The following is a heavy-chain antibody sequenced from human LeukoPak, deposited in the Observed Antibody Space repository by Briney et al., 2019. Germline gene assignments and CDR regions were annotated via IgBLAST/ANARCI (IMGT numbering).Heavy chain of an antibody. J-gene: IGHJ4*02. CDR3: ARERYDFWSGYFDY. D-gene: IGHD3-3*01. Sequence: GGSLRLSCAASGFTVSGNYMSWVRRAPGKGLEWVSVIYSGGSTYYADSVKGRFTISRDNSKNTLYLQMNSLRAEDTAVYYCARERYDFWSGYFDYWGQGTLVTVSS. V-gene: IGHV3-53*01. CDR2: IYSGGST. CDR1: GFTVSGNY.